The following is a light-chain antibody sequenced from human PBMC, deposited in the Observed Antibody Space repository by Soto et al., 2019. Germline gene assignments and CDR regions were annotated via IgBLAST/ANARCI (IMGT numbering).Light chain of an antibody. CDR1: QSVSSSY. CDR2: GAS. CDR3: QQRSNWWT. V-gene: IGKV3D-20*02. J-gene: IGKJ1*01. Sequence: EIVLTQSPGTLSLSPGERATLSCRASQSVSSSYLAWYQHKPGQAPRLLIYGASSRATGIPDRFSGSGSGTDFTLTISSLEPEDFAVYYCQQRSNWWTFGQGTKVDI.